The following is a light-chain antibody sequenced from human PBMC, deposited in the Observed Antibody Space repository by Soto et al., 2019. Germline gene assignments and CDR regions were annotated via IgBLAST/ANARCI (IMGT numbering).Light chain of an antibody. V-gene: IGLV1-40*01. Sequence: QSVLTQPPSVSGAPGQRVTISCTGSSSNIGAGYDVHWYQQLPGTAPKLLIYRNNNRPSRVPDRFSGSKSGTSASLAITGLQAEDEADYYCQSCDSSLSGSGVFGTGTKLTVL. CDR1: SSNIGAGYD. J-gene: IGLJ1*01. CDR3: QSCDSSLSGSGV. CDR2: RNN.